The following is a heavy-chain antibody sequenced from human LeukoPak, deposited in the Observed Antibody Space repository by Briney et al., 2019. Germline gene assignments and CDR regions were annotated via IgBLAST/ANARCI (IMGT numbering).Heavy chain of an antibody. CDR2: ISGSGGST. J-gene: IGHJ4*02. Sequence: GGSLRLSCAAPGFTFSSYTMHWVRQAPGKGLEWVSAISGSGGSTYYADSVKGRFTISRDNSKNTLYLQMNSLRAEDTAVYYCAKGGYCSGGSCFTLYYFDYWGQGTLVTVSS. V-gene: IGHV3-23*01. D-gene: IGHD2-15*01. CDR3: AKGGYCSGGSCFTLYYFDY. CDR1: GFTFSSYT.